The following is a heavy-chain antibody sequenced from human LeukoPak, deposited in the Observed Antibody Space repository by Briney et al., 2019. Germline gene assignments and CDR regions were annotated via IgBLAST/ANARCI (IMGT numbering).Heavy chain of an antibody. CDR1: GFTVVDYY. V-gene: IGHV3-11*01. CDR2: ISISGRTI. Sequence: PGASLRPALSAAGFTVVDYYIGSVRQAPGGGPGWGSYISISGRTITYAESVKGQFTISRDNVKNALYLQMNSLRAEDTAVYYCAREGYCSSTSCYTGGGYYYYGMDVWGQGTTVTVSS. J-gene: IGHJ6*02. D-gene: IGHD2-2*02. CDR3: AREGYCSSTSCYTGGGYYYYGMDV.